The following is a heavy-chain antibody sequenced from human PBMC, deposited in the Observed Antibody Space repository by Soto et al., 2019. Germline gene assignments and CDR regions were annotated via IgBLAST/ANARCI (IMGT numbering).Heavy chain of an antibody. CDR1: GGSISSSSYY. D-gene: IGHD6-19*01. Sequence: QLQLQESGPGLVKPSETLSLTCTVSGGSISSSSYYWGWIRQPPGKGLEWIGSIYYSGSTYYNPSLKSRVTISVDTSKNQFSLKLSSVTAADTAVYYCARLAQWLLQLDPWGQGTLVTVSS. CDR2: IYYSGST. J-gene: IGHJ5*02. V-gene: IGHV4-39*01. CDR3: ARLAQWLLQLDP.